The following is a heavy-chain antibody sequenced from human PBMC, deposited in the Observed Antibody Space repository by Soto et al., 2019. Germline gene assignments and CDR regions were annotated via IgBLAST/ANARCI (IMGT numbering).Heavy chain of an antibody. D-gene: IGHD3-22*01. Sequence: QVQLVESGGGLVKPGGSLRLSCAASGFTFSDWYMTWIRQAPGKGLEWLSYIGTSSSSTNYADSVKGRFTISRDNAKNSLYLQMNSLRAEDTAVYYCAPSIYDSSGYSSGDYWGQGTLVTVSS. CDR2: IGTSSSST. J-gene: IGHJ4*02. CDR1: GFTFSDWY. CDR3: APSIYDSSGYSSGDY. V-gene: IGHV3-11*06.